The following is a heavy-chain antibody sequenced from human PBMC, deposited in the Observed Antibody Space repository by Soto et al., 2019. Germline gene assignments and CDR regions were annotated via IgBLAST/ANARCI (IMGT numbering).Heavy chain of an antibody. J-gene: IGHJ5*02. CDR3: ARDSGYRYNYLENWFDP. V-gene: IGHV1-3*01. Sequence: ASVKVSCKASGYIFSDNAMHWVRQAPGQRLEWMGWINAGNGNTKYSQKFQGRVTITRDTSASTSYMELSSLRSEDTAVYYCARDSGYRYNYLENWFDPWG. CDR1: GYIFSDNA. CDR2: INAGNGNT. D-gene: IGHD5-18*01.